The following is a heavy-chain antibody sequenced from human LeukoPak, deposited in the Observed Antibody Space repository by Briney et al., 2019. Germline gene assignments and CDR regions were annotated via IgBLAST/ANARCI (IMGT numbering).Heavy chain of an antibody. J-gene: IGHJ2*01. V-gene: IGHV4-59*01. CDR3: ASQHRNYYDSSGYYLVPWYFDL. D-gene: IGHD3-22*01. CDR1: GGSISSYY. Sequence: SETLSLTCTVSGGSISSYYWSWIRQPPGKGLEWIGYIYYSGSTNYNPSLKSRVTISVDTSKNRFSLKLSSVTAADTAVYYCASQHRNYYDSSGYYLVPWYFDLWGRGTLVTVSS. CDR2: IYYSGST.